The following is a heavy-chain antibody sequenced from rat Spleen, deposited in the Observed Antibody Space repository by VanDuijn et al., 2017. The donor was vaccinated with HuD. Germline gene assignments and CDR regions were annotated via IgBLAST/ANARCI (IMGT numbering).Heavy chain of an antibody. CDR3: ARHRNYGGIPCDF. V-gene: IGHV5-29*01. D-gene: IGHD1-11*01. CDR2: ISYDGTAT. Sequence: EVQLVESGGGLVQPGRSLKLSCAASGFTFSNYDMAWVRQAPTKGLEWVASISYDGTATYYRDSVKGRFTLSRDNANSTLYLQMDSLRSEDTATYYCARHRNYGGIPCDFWGQGVMVTVSS. J-gene: IGHJ2*01. CDR1: GFTFSNYD.